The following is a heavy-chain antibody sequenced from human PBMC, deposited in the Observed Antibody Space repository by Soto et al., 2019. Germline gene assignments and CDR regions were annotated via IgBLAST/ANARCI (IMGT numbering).Heavy chain of an antibody. CDR1: GFTFGDYA. CDR2: IRSKAYGGTT. CDR3: TRAEVEGSSSLYYYYMDV. J-gene: IGHJ6*03. D-gene: IGHD6-13*01. V-gene: IGHV3-49*03. Sequence: EVQLVESGGGLVQPGRSLRLSCTASGFTFGDYAMSWFRQAPGKGLEWVGFIRSKAYGGTTEYAASVKGRFTISRDDSKSIAYLQMNSLKTEDTAVYYCTRAEVEGSSSLYYYYMDVWGKGTTVTVSS.